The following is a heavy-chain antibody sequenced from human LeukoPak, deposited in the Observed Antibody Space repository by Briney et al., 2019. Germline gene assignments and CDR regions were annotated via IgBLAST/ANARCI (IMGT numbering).Heavy chain of an antibody. CDR1: GGSFSGYY. V-gene: IGHV4-34*01. Sequence: SETLSLTCAVYGGSFSGYYWSWIRQPPGKGLEWIGEINHSGSTNYNPSLKSRVTISVDTSKNQFSLKLSSVTAADTAVYYCARGPVDCSSTSCYTFGSSDFDYWGQGTLVTVFS. D-gene: IGHD2-2*02. CDR2: INHSGST. J-gene: IGHJ4*02. CDR3: ARGPVDCSSTSCYTFGSSDFDY.